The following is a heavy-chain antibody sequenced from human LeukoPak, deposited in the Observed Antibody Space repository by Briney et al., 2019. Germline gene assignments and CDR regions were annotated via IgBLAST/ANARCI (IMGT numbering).Heavy chain of an antibody. D-gene: IGHD6-13*01. V-gene: IGHV3-7*03. Sequence: GGSLRLSCAASGFTFSSYWMSWVRQAPGKGLEWVANIKQDGSEKYYVDSVKGRFTISRDNAKKSLYLQMNSLRAEDSAVYYCARHGSSWDFDYWGQGTLVTVSS. CDR1: GFTFSSYW. CDR2: IKQDGSEK. CDR3: ARHGSSWDFDY. J-gene: IGHJ4*02.